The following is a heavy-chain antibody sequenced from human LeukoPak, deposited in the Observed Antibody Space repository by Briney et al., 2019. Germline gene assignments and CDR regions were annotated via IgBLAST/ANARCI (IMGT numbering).Heavy chain of an antibody. CDR1: GFNFNDYG. CDR2: INWRGGIT. V-gene: IGHV3-20*04. CDR3: VRVGGANFGVVITYPDS. Sequence: PGGSLRLSCATSGFNFNDYGFTWVRQVPGKGLEWVAGINWRGGITGYGDSMKGRFTISRDNAKNSVFLQMNSLRAEDTAFYYCVRVGGANFGVVITYPDSWGQGTPVTVSS. D-gene: IGHD3-3*01. J-gene: IGHJ4*02.